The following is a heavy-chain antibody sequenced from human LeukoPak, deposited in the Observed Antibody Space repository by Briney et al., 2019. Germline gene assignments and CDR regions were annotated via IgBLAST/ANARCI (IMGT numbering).Heavy chain of an antibody. J-gene: IGHJ4*02. D-gene: IGHD4-17*01. Sequence: PGGSLRLSCAASGFTFSTYDMHWVRQAPGKGLEWVAVISFDGSDKYYADSVKGRFTTSRDNSKNTLYLQMNTLRAEDTAVYYCARVYGDYDHWGQGTLVTVSS. CDR3: ARVYGDYDH. V-gene: IGHV3-30*03. CDR1: GFTFSTYD. CDR2: ISFDGSDK.